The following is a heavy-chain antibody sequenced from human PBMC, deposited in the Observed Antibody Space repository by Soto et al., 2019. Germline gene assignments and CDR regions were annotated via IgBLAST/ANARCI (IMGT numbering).Heavy chain of an antibody. J-gene: IGHJ6*02. CDR2: ISGGSKSI. D-gene: IGHD3-10*01. CDR3: VRDSRRGYGMDV. CDR1: GFTFSSHS. Sequence: EVQLVESGGGLVQPGGSLRLSCVASGFTFSSHSMNWVRQAPGKGLEWVSYISGGSKSIYYAASVKGRFTISRDKAKNSLYLEMNSLRDEDTAVYSCVRDSRRGYGMDVWGPGTTVTVSS. V-gene: IGHV3-48*02.